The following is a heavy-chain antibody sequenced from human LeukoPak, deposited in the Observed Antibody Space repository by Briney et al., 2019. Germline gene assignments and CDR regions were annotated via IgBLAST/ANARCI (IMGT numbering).Heavy chain of an antibody. CDR3: ARGGVPAANDYYYYMDV. D-gene: IGHD2-2*01. CDR2: INPSGGST. V-gene: IGHV1-46*01. Sequence: ASVKVSCKASGYTSSSYYVHWVRQAPGQGLEWMGIINPSGGSTSYAQNFQGRVTMTKDTSTSTVYMELSSLRSEDTAVYYCARGGVPAANDYYYYMDVWGKGTTVTVSS. CDR1: GYTSSSYY. J-gene: IGHJ6*03.